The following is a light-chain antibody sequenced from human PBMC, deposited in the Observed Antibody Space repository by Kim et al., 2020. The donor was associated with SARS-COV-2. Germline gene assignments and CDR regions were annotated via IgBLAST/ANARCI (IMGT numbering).Light chain of an antibody. Sequence: SYELTQPPSVSVSPGQTASITCSGDELGDKYAYWYQQKPGQSPVLVIYQDRKRPSGIPERFSGSNSGNTATLTVSGTQAIDEADYFCQAWDNTTGVFGGGTKLSVL. CDR2: QDR. J-gene: IGLJ3*02. CDR1: ELGDKY. CDR3: QAWDNTTGV. V-gene: IGLV3-1*01.